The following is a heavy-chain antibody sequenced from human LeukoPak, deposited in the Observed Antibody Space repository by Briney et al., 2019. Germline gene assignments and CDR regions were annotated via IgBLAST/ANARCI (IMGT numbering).Heavy chain of an antibody. J-gene: IGHJ4*02. CDR2: ISYDGSNE. D-gene: IGHD3-22*01. Sequence: GGSLRLSCAASGFTFSYYTMHWVRQASGKGLEWVAVISYDGSNEYYADSVKGRFTISRDNSKNTLYLQMNSLRVEDTAVYYCARVLNYYDSSGYYFSYWGQGTLVTVSS. CDR3: ARVLNYYDSSGYYFSY. CDR1: GFTFSYYT. V-gene: IGHV3-30-3*01.